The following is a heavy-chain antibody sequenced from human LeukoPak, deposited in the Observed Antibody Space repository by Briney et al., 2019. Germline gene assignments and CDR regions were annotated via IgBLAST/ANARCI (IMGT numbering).Heavy chain of an antibody. D-gene: IGHD3-22*01. Sequence: PSETLSLTCTVSGGSISSYYWSWIRQPAGKGLEWIGRIYTSGSTNYNPSLKSRVTMSVDTSKNQFSLKLSSVTAADTAVHYCARDRRPYYYDSSGYYYFDYWGQGTLVTVSS. CDR1: GGSISSYY. CDR3: ARDRRPYYYDSSGYYYFDY. V-gene: IGHV4-4*07. CDR2: IYTSGST. J-gene: IGHJ4*02.